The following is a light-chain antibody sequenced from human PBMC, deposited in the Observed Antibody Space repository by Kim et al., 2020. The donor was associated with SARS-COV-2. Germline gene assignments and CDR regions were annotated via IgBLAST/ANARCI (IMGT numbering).Light chain of an antibody. Sequence: QSALTQPPSASGSPGQSVTISCTGTSSDVGGYNYVSWYQQHPGKAPKLMIYEVSNRPSGVPDLFSGSKSGNTASLTVSGRQAEDEADYYCSSYAGSNNWVFGGGTQLTVL. CDR1: SSDVGGYNY. J-gene: IGLJ3*02. CDR3: SSYAGSNNWV. V-gene: IGLV2-8*01. CDR2: EVS.